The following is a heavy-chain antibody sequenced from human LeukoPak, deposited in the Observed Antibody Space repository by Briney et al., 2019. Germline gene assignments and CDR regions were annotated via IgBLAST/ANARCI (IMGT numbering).Heavy chain of an antibody. V-gene: IGHV3-23*01. Sequence: GGSLRLSCAASGFTFSSYAMSWVRQAPGKGLEWVSAISGSGGSTYYADSVKGRLTISRDNSKNTLYLQMNSLRAEDTAVYHCAKAVLQWLVLFYFDYWGQGTLVTVSS. D-gene: IGHD6-19*01. CDR1: GFTFSSYA. J-gene: IGHJ4*02. CDR3: AKAVLQWLVLFYFDY. CDR2: ISGSGGST.